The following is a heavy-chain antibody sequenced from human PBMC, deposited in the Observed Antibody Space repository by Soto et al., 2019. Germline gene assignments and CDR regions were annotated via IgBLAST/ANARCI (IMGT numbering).Heavy chain of an antibody. CDR1: GGSINSGNYY. J-gene: IGHJ4*02. Sequence: NPSETLSLTCTVSGGSINSGNYYWSWIRQPPGKGLEWIGYIYSRGNTYYNPSLESRATVSADTSKNQFSLKLNSVTAADTAVFYCARRWHTAGYFDYWGQGVLVTVPS. D-gene: IGHD3-9*01. V-gene: IGHV4-30-4*01. CDR3: ARRWHTAGYFDY. CDR2: IYSRGNT.